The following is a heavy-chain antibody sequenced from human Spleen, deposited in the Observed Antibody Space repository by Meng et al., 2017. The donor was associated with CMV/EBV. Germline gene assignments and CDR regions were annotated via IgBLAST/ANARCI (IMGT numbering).Heavy chain of an antibody. CDR1: GGSFSGYY. CDR2: INHSGST. Sequence: QVQPQQWGAGLLKPSETLSLTCAVYGGSFSGYYWSWIRQPPGKGLEWIGEINHSGSTNYNPSLKSRVTISVDTSKNQFSLKLSSVTAADTAVYYCAREDYHWFDPWGQGTLVTVSS. D-gene: IGHD4-11*01. CDR3: AREDYHWFDP. J-gene: IGHJ5*02. V-gene: IGHV4-34*01.